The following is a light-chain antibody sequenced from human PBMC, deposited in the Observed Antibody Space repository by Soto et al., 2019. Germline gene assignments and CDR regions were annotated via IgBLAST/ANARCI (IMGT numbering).Light chain of an antibody. J-gene: IGKJ2*01. CDR1: QSVGSD. CDR3: QQYNNWPMYT. CDR2: GAS. Sequence: EIVMTQSPATLSVSPGERATLSRRASQSVGSDLAWYQQKPGQAPRLLIHGASTRATGIPARFSGSGSGTEFTLSISSLQSEDLAVYYCQQYNNWPMYTFGQGTKLEIK. V-gene: IGKV3-15*01.